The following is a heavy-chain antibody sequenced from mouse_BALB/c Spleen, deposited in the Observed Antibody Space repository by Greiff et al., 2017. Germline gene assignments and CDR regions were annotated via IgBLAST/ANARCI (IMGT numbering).Heavy chain of an antibody. CDR3: ARYNYDSYYYAMDY. V-gene: IGHV3-8*02. D-gene: IGHD2-4*01. CDR1: GDSITSGY. J-gene: IGHJ4*01. CDR2: ISYSGST. Sequence: VQLQQSGPSLVKPSQTLSLTCSVTGDSITSGYWNWIRKFPGNKLEYMGYISYSGSTYYNPSLKSRISITRDTSKNQYYLQLNSVTTEDTATYYCARYNYDSYYYAMDYWGQGTSVTVSS.